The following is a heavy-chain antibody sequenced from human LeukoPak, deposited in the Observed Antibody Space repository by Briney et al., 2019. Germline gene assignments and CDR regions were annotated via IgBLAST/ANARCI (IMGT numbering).Heavy chain of an antibody. J-gene: IGHJ4*02. Sequence: GGSLRLSCAASGFTFSSYWMSWVRQAPGKGLEWVANIKQDGSEKYYVDSVKGRFTISRDNAKNSLYLQMNSLRAEDTAVYYCARYPTPLYDFWSGYYFDYWGQGTLVTVSS. CDR2: IKQDGSEK. CDR3: ARYPTPLYDFWSGYYFDY. D-gene: IGHD3-3*01. V-gene: IGHV3-7*01. CDR1: GFTFSSYW.